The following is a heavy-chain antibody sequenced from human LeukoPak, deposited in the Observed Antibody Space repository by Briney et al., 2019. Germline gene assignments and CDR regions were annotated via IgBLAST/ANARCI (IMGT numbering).Heavy chain of an antibody. CDR2: IYYSGST. V-gene: IGHV4-39*07. CDR3: ARERMGDTPGY. CDR1: GGSISSSSYY. D-gene: IGHD3-16*01. Sequence: SETLSLTCTVSGGSISSSSYYWGWIRQPPGKGLEWIGSIYYSGSTYYNPSLKSRVTISVDTSKNQFSLKLSSVTAADTAVYYCARERMGDTPGYWGQGTLVIVSS. J-gene: IGHJ4*02.